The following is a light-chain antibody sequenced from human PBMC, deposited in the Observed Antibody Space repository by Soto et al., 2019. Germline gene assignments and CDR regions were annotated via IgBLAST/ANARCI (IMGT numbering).Light chain of an antibody. CDR2: GAS. J-gene: IGKJ5*01. V-gene: IGKV3-15*01. Sequence: EIVMTQSPATLSASPGERATLSCRASQSVSSNLAWYQQKPGQAPRLLIYGASTRATGIPARFSGSGSGTEFTLTISSLQSEDFAVYYCQQYNNWPPVITFGQGTRLEIK. CDR1: QSVSSN. CDR3: QQYNNWPPVIT.